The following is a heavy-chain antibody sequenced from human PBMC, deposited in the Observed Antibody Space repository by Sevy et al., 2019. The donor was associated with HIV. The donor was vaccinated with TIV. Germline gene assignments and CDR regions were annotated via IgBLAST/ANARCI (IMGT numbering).Heavy chain of an antibody. D-gene: IGHD4-17*01. Sequence: GGSLRLSCAASGFTLSSYSMNWVRQAPGKGLEWVSYISSSSSTIYYADSVKGRFTISRDNAKNSLYLQMNSLRAEDTAVYYCARGRGLERVTTTLFFDYWGQGTLVTVSS. CDR2: ISSSSSTI. V-gene: IGHV3-48*01. J-gene: IGHJ4*02. CDR1: GFTLSSYS. CDR3: ARGRGLERVTTTLFFDY.